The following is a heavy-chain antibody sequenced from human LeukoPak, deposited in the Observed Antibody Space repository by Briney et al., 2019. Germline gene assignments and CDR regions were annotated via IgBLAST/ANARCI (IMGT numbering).Heavy chain of an antibody. Sequence: ASVKVSCKASGYIFSTYGISWVRQAPGQGLEWMGCISGYNGNTNYAQKLQGRVTMTRDTSTSTVYMELSSLRSEDTAVYYCARGLESYYYGSEEYFQHWGQGTLVTVSS. CDR3: ARGLESYYYGSEEYFQH. J-gene: IGHJ1*01. CDR2: ISGYNGNT. D-gene: IGHD3-10*01. V-gene: IGHV1-18*01. CDR1: GYIFSTYG.